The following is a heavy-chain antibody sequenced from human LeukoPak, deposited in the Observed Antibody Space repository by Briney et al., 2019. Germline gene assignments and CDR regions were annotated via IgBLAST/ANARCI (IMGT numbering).Heavy chain of an antibody. CDR3: AKDTYYDSSGMFDY. Sequence: GGSLRLSCAASGFTFSGYAMSWVRQAPGKGLEWVSVISGSGGSTYYADSVKGRFTISRDNSKNTLFLQMNSLRAEDTAVYYCAKDTYYDSSGMFDYWGQGTLVTVSS. CDR1: GFTFSGYA. CDR2: ISGSGGST. D-gene: IGHD3-22*01. V-gene: IGHV3-23*01. J-gene: IGHJ4*02.